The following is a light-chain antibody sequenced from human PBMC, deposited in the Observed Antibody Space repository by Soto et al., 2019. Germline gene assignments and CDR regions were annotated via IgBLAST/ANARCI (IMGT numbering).Light chain of an antibody. J-gene: IGKJ2*01. Sequence: DIQMTQSPSSLSASVGDRVTITCQASQDISNYLNWYQQKPGKAPKLLIYDASNLKTGVPSRFSGSGSGTDFTFTFSSLQPEDIATYYCQQYDNPKTFGQGTKLEIK. CDR1: QDISNY. CDR2: DAS. V-gene: IGKV1-33*01. CDR3: QQYDNPKT.